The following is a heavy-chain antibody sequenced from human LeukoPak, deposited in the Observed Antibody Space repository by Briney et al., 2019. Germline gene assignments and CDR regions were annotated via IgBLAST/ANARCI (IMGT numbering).Heavy chain of an antibody. CDR2: ISGSGDSI. V-gene: IGHV3-21*04. D-gene: IGHD6-19*01. J-gene: IGHJ6*02. CDR1: GFTFSSYG. Sequence: GGSLRLSCAASGFTFSSYGMHWVRQAPGRGLEWVSVISGSGDSIYSVDSVKGRFTISRDNAKNSLYLQMNSLRAEDTALYYCAKDGIAVARAGMDVWGQGTTVTVSS. CDR3: AKDGIAVARAGMDV.